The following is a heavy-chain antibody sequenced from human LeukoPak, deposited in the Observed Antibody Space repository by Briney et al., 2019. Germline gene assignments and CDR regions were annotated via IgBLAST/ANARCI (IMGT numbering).Heavy chain of an antibody. CDR3: ARKNVAFGVVSMAGDAFDI. Sequence: PGGSQRLSCAASGFTFSSYSMNWVRQAPGKGLEWVSSISSSSSYIYYADSVKGRFTISRDNAKNSLYLQMNSLRAEDTAVYYCARKNVAFGVVSMAGDAFDIWGQGTMVTVSS. CDR1: GFTFSSYS. CDR2: ISSSSSYI. J-gene: IGHJ3*02. V-gene: IGHV3-21*01. D-gene: IGHD3-3*01.